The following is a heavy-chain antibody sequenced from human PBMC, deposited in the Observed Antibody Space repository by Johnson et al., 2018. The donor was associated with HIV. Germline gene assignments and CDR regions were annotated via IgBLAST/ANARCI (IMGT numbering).Heavy chain of an antibody. CDR1: GFTFSSYA. J-gene: IGHJ3*02. Sequence: VQLVESGGGLVQPGGSLRLSCAASGFTFSSYAMSWVRQAPGKGLEWVSAISGSGGSTYYADSVKGRFTIARDTSKNTLYLQMNSLRAGDTAVYYCVAATGANGLDIWGQGTKVTVSS. D-gene: IGHD1-26*01. CDR3: VAATGANGLDI. V-gene: IGHV3-23*04. CDR2: ISGSGGST.